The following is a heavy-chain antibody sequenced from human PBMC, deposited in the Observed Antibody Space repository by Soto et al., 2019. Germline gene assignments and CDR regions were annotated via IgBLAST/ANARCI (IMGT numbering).Heavy chain of an antibody. J-gene: IGHJ4*02. D-gene: IGHD3-22*01. CDR2: ISGSGGST. CDR1: GFTFSSYA. Sequence: PGGSLRLSCAASGFTFSSYAMSWVRQAPGKGLEWVSAISGSGGSTYYADSVKGRFTISRDNSKNTLYLQMNSLRAEDTAVYYCAKLSGYYSIGDYFDYWGQGTLVTVSS. V-gene: IGHV3-23*01. CDR3: AKLSGYYSIGDYFDY.